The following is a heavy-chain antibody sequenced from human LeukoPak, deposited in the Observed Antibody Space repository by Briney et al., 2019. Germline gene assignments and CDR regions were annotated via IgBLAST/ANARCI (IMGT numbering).Heavy chain of an antibody. CDR2: TYYRSKWYN. Sequence: SQTLSLTCAISGDSVSSNSSAWNWIRQSPSRGLEWLGRTYYRSKWYNDYAVSVKGRITINPDTSKNHFSLQLNSVTPEDTAIYYRVRIGYSYGGPWRQGTLVTVSS. V-gene: IGHV6-1*01. D-gene: IGHD5-18*01. CDR3: VRIGYSYGGP. CDR1: GDSVSSNSSA. J-gene: IGHJ5*02.